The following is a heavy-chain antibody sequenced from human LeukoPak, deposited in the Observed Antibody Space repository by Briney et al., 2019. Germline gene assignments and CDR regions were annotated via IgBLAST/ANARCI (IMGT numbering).Heavy chain of an antibody. CDR1: GGSISRYY. CDR2: IYYSGST. J-gene: IGHJ2*01. CDR3: ARDPDYYDSSGSSGYFDL. Sequence: SETLSLTCTVPGGSISRYYWSWIRQPPGTGLEWIGYIYYSGSTNYNPSLKSRVTISVDTSKNQFSLKLSSVTAADTAVYYCARDPDYYDSSGSSGYFDLWGRGTLVTVSS. V-gene: IGHV4-59*01. D-gene: IGHD3-22*01.